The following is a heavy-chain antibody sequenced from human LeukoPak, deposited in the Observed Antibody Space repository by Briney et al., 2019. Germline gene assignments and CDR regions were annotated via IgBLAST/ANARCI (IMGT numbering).Heavy chain of an antibody. CDR2: INSDGSSA. J-gene: IGHJ4*02. CDR1: GFTFTTYW. Sequence: GGSLRLSCAASGFTFTTYWIHWVRQAPGKGLVWVSHINSDGSSATYADSVKGRLTISRDNVKNTVYLQMNSLRAEDTAVYYCARGGVGCFDYWGQGALVTVSS. D-gene: IGHD6-19*01. CDR3: ARGGVGCFDY. V-gene: IGHV3-74*01.